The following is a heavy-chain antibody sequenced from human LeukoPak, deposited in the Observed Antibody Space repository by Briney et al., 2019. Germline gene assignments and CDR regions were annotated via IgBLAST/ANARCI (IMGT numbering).Heavy chain of an antibody. Sequence: SETLSLTCTVSGGSISSGDYYWSWIRQPPGKGLEWIGYIYYSGSTYYNPSLKSRVTISLDTSKSQFFLRLSSVTAADTAVYYCASHHDYSNYGYFDLWGRGTLVTVSS. CDR2: IYYSGST. J-gene: IGHJ2*01. CDR3: ASHHDYSNYGYFDL. CDR1: GGSISSGDYY. V-gene: IGHV4-30-4*01. D-gene: IGHD4-11*01.